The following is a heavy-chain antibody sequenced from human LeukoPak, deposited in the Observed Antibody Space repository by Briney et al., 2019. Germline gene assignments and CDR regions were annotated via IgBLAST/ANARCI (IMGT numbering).Heavy chain of an antibody. J-gene: IGHJ1*01. CDR3: ARDRASFAPYYYDSSREYFQH. CDR1: GYTFTSYG. D-gene: IGHD3-22*01. V-gene: IGHV1-18*01. CDR2: ISAYNGNT. Sequence: ASVKVSCKASGYTFTSYGISWVRQAPGQGLEWMRWISAYNGNTNYAQKLQGRVTMTTDTSTSTAYMELRSLRSDDTAVYYCARDRASFAPYYYDSSREYFQHWGQGTLVTVSS.